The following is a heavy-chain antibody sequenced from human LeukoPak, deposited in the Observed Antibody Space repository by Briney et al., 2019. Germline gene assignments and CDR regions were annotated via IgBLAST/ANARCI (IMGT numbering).Heavy chain of an antibody. J-gene: IGHJ4*02. CDR1: GFTFSSYG. Sequence: GGSLRLSCAASGFTFSSYGMHWVRQAPGKGLEWVAVISYDGSNKYYADSVKGRFTISRDKSRNTLYLQMNSLRAEDTAVYYCARPGIAVAGEFFDYWGQGTLVTVSS. D-gene: IGHD6-19*01. V-gene: IGHV3-30*03. CDR2: ISYDGSNK. CDR3: ARPGIAVAGEFFDY.